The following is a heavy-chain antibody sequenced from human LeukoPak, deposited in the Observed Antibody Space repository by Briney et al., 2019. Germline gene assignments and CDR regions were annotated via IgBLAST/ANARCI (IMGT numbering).Heavy chain of an antibody. CDR2: IWYDGSNK. CDR1: GFTFGDDG. D-gene: IGHD2-2*01. V-gene: IGHV3-33*08. Sequence: GGSLRLSCTAFGFTFGDDGWSWFRQAPGKGLEWVAVIWYDGSNKYYADSVKGRFTISRDNSKNTLYLQMNSLRAEDTAVYYCARDDCSSASCHSPTMDVWGKGTTVTVSS. CDR3: ARDDCSSASCHSPTMDV. J-gene: IGHJ6*03.